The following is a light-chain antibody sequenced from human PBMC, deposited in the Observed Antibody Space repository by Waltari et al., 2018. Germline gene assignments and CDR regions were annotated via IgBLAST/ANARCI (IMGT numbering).Light chain of an antibody. V-gene: IGLV5-45*01. J-gene: IGLJ1*01. CDR1: SGINVATYR. CDR3: LIWHNSAYV. Sequence: QAVVNQPTSVSASPGASASPTCTLNSGINVATYRTYWHQQKPGSPPQYLLSYRSDSDTQQGSGLPSRFSGSKDASANAAILLISGLQSEDESDYYCLIWHNSAYVFGTGTKVTVL. CDR2: YRSDSDT.